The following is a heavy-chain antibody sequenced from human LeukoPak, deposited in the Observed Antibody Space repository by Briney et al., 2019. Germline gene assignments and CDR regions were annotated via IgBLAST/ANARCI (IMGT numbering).Heavy chain of an antibody. J-gene: IGHJ4*02. CDR1: GFTFSSYS. Sequence: GGSLRLSCAASGFTFSSYSMEWVRQAPGKGLEWVSFISSSSSYIYYADSVKGRFTISRDNAKNSLYLQMNSLRAEDTAVYYCARGPLDYSSDYFFDYWGQGTLVTVSS. CDR3: ARGPLDYSSDYFFDY. D-gene: IGHD6-19*01. V-gene: IGHV3-21*01. CDR2: ISSSSSYI.